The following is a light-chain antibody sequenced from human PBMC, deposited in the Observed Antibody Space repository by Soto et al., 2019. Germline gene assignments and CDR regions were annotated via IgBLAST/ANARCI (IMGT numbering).Light chain of an antibody. CDR2: EGS. CDR3: CSYVGSSTWV. CDR1: SSDVGSYNL. V-gene: IGLV2-23*01. Sequence: QSVLTQPASVSGSPGQSITISCTGTSSDVGSYNLVSWYQQHPGKAPKLMIYEGSKRPSGVSNRFSGSKSGKTASLTLSGLQAEDEADYYCCSYVGSSTWVFGGGTQLTVL. J-gene: IGLJ3*02.